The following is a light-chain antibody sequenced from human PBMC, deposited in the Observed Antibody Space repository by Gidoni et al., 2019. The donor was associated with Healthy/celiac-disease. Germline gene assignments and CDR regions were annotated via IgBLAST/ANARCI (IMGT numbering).Light chain of an antibody. V-gene: IGKV4-1*01. CDR2: WAS. J-gene: IGKJ1*01. CDR3: QQYYSTPRT. CDR1: QSVVYSSNNKNY. Sequence: DIVMNQSPDSRAVSLGERATINCKSSQSVVYSSNNKNYLAWYQQKPGPPPKLLIYWASTRESGVPDRFSCSGSGTDFTLTISSLQAEDVAVYYCQQYYSTPRTFGQGTKVEIK.